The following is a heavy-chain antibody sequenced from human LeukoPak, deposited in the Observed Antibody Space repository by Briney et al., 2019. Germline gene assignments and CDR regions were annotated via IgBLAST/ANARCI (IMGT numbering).Heavy chain of an antibody. D-gene: IGHD6-19*01. V-gene: IGHV3-33*04. CDR3: ARLAVAGTNWFDP. J-gene: IGHJ5*02. Sequence: GSLRLSCAASRFMFRNYGMHWVRQAPGKGLEWVAVIWYDGSERYYGDSVKGRFTVSRDNSKNMLYLQMDSLRAEDTAVYYCARLAVAGTNWFDPWGQGTLVTVSS. CDR2: IWYDGSER. CDR1: RFMFRNYG.